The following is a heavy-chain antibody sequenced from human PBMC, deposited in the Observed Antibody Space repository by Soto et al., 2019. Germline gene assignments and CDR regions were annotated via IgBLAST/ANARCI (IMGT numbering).Heavy chain of an antibody. CDR1: GFPFSDYG. CDR2: ISSDGKKT. V-gene: IGHV3-30*18. D-gene: IGHD7-27*01. CDR3: AKDRVLNGDPYFDH. Sequence: QVQLVESGGGVVQPGGSLRLSCAASGFPFSDYGMDWVRQAPGKGPEWVALISSDGKKTFYGDSVKGRFTISRDNAKNTLFLEMDSLIADDTAVYFCAKDRVLNGDPYFDHGGRGTPVTVSS. J-gene: IGHJ2*01.